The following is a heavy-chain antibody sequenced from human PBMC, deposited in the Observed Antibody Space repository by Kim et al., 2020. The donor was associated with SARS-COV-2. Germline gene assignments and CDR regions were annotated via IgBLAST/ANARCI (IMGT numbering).Heavy chain of an antibody. CDR3: ARGGGSDVGVPASWLDP. D-gene: IGHD2-2*01. Sequence: SETLSLTCAVYGGSFSDYYWTWIRQPPGKGLEWIGEINHSGSTNYNPSVKSRVIISLDTSKNQFSLRLSSVTAADTAIYYCARGGGSDVGVPASWLDPWGQGTLVIVSS. CDR1: GGSFSDYY. J-gene: IGHJ5*02. V-gene: IGHV4-34*01. CDR2: INHSGST.